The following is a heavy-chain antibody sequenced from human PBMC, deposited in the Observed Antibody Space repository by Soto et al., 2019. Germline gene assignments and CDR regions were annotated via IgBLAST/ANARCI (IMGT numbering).Heavy chain of an antibody. CDR3: ARGPHGSSPWLGAFHV. CDR1: GGPFSGYY. CDR2: IIESGRT. D-gene: IGHD6-19*01. V-gene: IGHV4-34*01. Sequence: PSEPLSLTFSPTGGPFSGYYWTWIRQPPGKGLEWIGEIIESGRTNYNPSLKSRVIILMDTSKNQLSLIVSSVTAADTAVYYCARGPHGSSPWLGAFHVSGQGTMVT. J-gene: IGHJ3*01.